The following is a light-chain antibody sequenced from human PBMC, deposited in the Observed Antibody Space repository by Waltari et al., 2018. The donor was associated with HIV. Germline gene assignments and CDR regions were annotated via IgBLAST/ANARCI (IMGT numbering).Light chain of an antibody. CDR2: DVR. V-gene: IGLV2-14*03. CDR1: SSDVGGYNY. CDR3: ESYTSTSVWV. J-gene: IGLJ3*02. Sequence: QSALTQPASVSGPPGQSITISCTGSSSDVGGYNYASWNQQHPGKAPRLMIYDVRTRPSGVSDRFSGSKSGDTASLTISGLQAEDEADYYCESYTSTSVWVFGGGTRLTVL.